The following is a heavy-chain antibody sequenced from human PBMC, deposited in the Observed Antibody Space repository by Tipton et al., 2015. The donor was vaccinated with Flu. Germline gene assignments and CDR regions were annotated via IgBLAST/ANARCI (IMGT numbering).Heavy chain of an antibody. D-gene: IGHD3-3*01. CDR3: ARVSPGVESWFDP. CDR1: GGSIRNYY. Sequence: TLSLTCTVSGGSIRNYYWSWIRQPAGKGLEWIGRISHSGSTNYNASLNGRVTMSVDPSKGQLSLKLISVTAADTAVYYCARVSPGVESWFDPWGQGTLVTVSS. CDR2: ISHSGST. V-gene: IGHV4-4*07. J-gene: IGHJ5*02.